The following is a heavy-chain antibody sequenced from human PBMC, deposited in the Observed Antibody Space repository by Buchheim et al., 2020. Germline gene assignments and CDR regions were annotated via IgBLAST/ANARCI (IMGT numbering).Heavy chain of an antibody. CDR3: AKNFRESEACYDY. CDR2: ISGGGSHI. V-gene: IGHV3-23*01. CDR1: GFTYSNYA. Sequence: EVQLLDSGGGLVQPGGSLRLSCAASGFTYSNYAMTWVRQVPGKGLEWVSAISGGGSHIYYADSVKGRFTMSRDNSKSTLYLQMNNLGAEDTAIYYCAKNFRESEACYDYWGLGTL. J-gene: IGHJ4*02. D-gene: IGHD4/OR15-4a*01.